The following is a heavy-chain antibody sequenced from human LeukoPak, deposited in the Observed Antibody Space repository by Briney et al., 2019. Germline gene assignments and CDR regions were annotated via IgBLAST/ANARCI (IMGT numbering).Heavy chain of an antibody. CDR1: GFTFSSYG. D-gene: IGHD3-3*01. CDR2: ISYDGSNK. Sequence: GRSLRLSCAASGFTFSSYGMHWARQAPGKGLEWVAVISYDGSNKYYADSVKGRFTISRDNSKNTLYLQMNSLRAEDTAVYYCAKDTYYDFWSGYSTFYGMDVWGQGTTVTVSS. V-gene: IGHV3-30*18. CDR3: AKDTYYDFWSGYSTFYGMDV. J-gene: IGHJ6*02.